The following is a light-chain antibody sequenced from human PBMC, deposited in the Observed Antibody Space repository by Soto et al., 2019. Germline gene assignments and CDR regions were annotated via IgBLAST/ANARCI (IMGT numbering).Light chain of an antibody. CDR3: SSFTSSTSYV. V-gene: IGLV2-14*03. CDR2: DVN. Sequence: QSVLTQPASVSGSPGQSIATSRTGTSSYVGSYNSVSWYQQYPGKAPKLMIHDVNNRPSGISDRFSGSKSGNTASLTISGLQAEDEADYYCSSFTSSTSYVFGTGTRSPS. J-gene: IGLJ1*01. CDR1: SSYVGSYNS.